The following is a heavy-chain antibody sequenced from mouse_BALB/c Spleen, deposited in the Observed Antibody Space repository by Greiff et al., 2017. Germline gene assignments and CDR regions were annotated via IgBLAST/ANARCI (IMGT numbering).Heavy chain of an antibody. CDR3: ARGDYGNYVAMDY. CDR1: GYAFSSYW. Sequence: QVQLKESGAELVRPGSSVKISCKASGYAFSSYWMNWVKQRPGQGLEWIGQIYPGDGDTNYNGKFKGKATLTADKSSSTAYMQLSSLTSEDSAVYFCARGDYGNYVAMDYWGQGTSVTVSS. D-gene: IGHD2-1*01. J-gene: IGHJ4*01. CDR2: IYPGDGDT. V-gene: IGHV1-80*01.